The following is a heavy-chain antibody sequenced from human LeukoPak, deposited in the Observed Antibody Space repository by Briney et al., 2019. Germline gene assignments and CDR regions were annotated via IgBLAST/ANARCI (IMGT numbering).Heavy chain of an antibody. Sequence: GSSVKVSCKASGGTFSSYAISWVRQAPGQGLEWMGGIIPIFGTANYAQKFQGRVTITADESTSTAYMELSSLRSEDTAVYYCARDYYDSSGYCYGFWDYWGQGTLVTVSS. CDR2: IIPIFGTA. D-gene: IGHD3-22*01. J-gene: IGHJ4*02. CDR1: GGTFSSYA. V-gene: IGHV1-69*01. CDR3: ARDYYDSSGYCYGFWDY.